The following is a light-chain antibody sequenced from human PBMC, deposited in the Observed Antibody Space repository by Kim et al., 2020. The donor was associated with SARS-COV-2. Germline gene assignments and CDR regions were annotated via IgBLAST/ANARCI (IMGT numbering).Light chain of an antibody. Sequence: VSPGQTASITCSGDELGDKYVCWYQQKPGQAPVLVSYQDNKRPPGIPARFSGSNSENTATLTISGTQAMDEADYYCQAWDSGTVVFGGGTQLTVL. J-gene: IGLJ2*01. V-gene: IGLV3-1*01. CDR2: QDN. CDR1: ELGDKY. CDR3: QAWDSGTVV.